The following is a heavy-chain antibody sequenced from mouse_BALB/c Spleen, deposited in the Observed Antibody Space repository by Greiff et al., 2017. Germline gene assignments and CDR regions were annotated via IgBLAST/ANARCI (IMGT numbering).Heavy chain of an antibody. CDR1: GFTFSSYT. CDR2: ISSGGSYT. CDR3: TRDQVYYGSSYEYYFDY. J-gene: IGHJ2*01. Sequence: EVMLVESGGGLVKPGGSLKPSCAASGFTFSSYTMSWVRQTPEKRLEWVATISSGGSYTYYPDSVKGRFTISRDNAKNTLYLQMSSLKSEDTAMYYCTRDQVYYGSSYEYYFDYWGQGTTLTVSS. D-gene: IGHD1-1*01. V-gene: IGHV5-6-4*01.